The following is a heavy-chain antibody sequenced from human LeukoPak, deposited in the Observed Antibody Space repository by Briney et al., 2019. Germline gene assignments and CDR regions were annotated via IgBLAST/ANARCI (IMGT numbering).Heavy chain of an antibody. J-gene: IGHJ3*02. CDR2: TYYRSEWYT. D-gene: IGHD6-13*01. CDR1: GDSVSSSSAA. V-gene: IGHV6-1*01. Sequence: SQTLSLTCAISGDSVSSSSAAWNWIRQSPSRGLEWLGRTYYRSEWYTEYAVSVKSRITINPDTSKNQFSLQLNSVTPEDTAVYYCASSPPGIAAAGTLGWGAFDIWGQGTMVTVSS. CDR3: ASSPPGIAAAGTLGWGAFDI.